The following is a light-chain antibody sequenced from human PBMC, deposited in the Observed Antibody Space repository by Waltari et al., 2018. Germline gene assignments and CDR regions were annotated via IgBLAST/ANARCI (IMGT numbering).Light chain of an antibody. V-gene: IGKV1-39*01. CDR2: GAS. Sequence: DIQMTQSPSTLSASVGDRVTITCRASKPISTSLNWHQQKPGAPPKLLIYGASNLQSGVPSRFTGRGAGTNFTLTISSLQPEDFATYFCQQSYTTVWTFGQGTKVEVK. CDR3: QQSYTTVWT. J-gene: IGKJ1*01. CDR1: KPISTS.